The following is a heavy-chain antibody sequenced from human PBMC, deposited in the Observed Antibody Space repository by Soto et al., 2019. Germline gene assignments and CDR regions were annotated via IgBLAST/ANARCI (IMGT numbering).Heavy chain of an antibody. Sequence: EVQLLESGGGLVQPGGSLRLSCAASGFTFSSYAMSWVRQAPGKGLEWVSAISGSGGSTYYADSVKGRFTISRDNSKNTLYLQMNSLRAEDTVVYYCAKSLVRGNLAEYFQHWGQGTLVTVSS. J-gene: IGHJ1*01. D-gene: IGHD3-10*01. CDR3: AKSLVRGNLAEYFQH. CDR2: ISGSGGST. V-gene: IGHV3-23*01. CDR1: GFTFSSYA.